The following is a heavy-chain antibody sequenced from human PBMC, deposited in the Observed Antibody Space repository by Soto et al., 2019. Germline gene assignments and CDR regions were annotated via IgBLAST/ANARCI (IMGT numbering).Heavy chain of an antibody. Sequence: QVQLQESGPGLVKPSETLSLTCTVSGGSISSYYWSWIRQPPGKGLEWIGYIYYSGSTNYNPSLKSRVTISVDTSKNQFSLKLSSVTAADTAVYYCARGKGRYYYDSSAVGPYFDYWGQGTLVTVSS. D-gene: IGHD3-22*01. CDR2: IYYSGST. J-gene: IGHJ4*02. CDR1: GGSISSYY. V-gene: IGHV4-59*08. CDR3: ARGKGRYYYDSSAVGPYFDY.